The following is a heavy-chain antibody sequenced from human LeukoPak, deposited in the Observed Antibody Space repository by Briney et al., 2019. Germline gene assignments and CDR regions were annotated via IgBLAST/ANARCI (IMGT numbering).Heavy chain of an antibody. Sequence: GASVKVSCKASGYTFTGYYMHWVRQAPGQGLEWMGWINPNSGGTNYAQKFQGRVTMTRDTSISTAYMELSRLRSDDTAVYYCARDVPAATAGFDSWGQGTLVTVSS. CDR3: ARDVPAATAGFDS. CDR2: INPNSGGT. D-gene: IGHD2-2*01. J-gene: IGHJ5*01. CDR1: GYTFTGYY. V-gene: IGHV1-2*02.